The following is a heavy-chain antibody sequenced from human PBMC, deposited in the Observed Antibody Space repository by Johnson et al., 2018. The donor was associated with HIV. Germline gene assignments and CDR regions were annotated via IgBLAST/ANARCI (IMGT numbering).Heavy chain of an antibody. CDR2: INWNSGSI. CDR1: GFTFDDYA. J-gene: IGHJ3*02. V-gene: IGHV3-9*01. D-gene: IGHD3-10*01. CDR3: ARDRVWFGELYAFDI. Sequence: VQLVESGGGLVQPGRSLRLSCAASGFTFDDYAMNWVQQAPGKGLEWVSGINWNSGSIGYADSVKGRFTISRDNSKNTLYLQMNSLRAEDTAVYYGARDRVWFGELYAFDIWGQGTMVTVSS.